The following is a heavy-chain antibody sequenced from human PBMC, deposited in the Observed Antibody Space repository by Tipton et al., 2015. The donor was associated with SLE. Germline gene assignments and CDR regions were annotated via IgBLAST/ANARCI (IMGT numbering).Heavy chain of an antibody. CDR2: IYTSGST. D-gene: IGHD6-13*01. Sequence: TLSLTCTVSGGSISSPSYYWNWIRQPAGKGLEWIGRIYTSGSTNYNPSLKSRVTISVDTSKNQFSLKLSSVTAADTAVHYCARALSSSGGFDYWGQGTLVTVSS. J-gene: IGHJ4*02. CDR1: GGSISSPSYY. V-gene: IGHV4-61*02. CDR3: ARALSSSGGFDY.